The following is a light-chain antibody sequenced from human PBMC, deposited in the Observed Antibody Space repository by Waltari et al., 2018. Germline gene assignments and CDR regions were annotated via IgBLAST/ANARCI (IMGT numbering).Light chain of an antibody. CDR1: SSNIGARYD. CDR3: QSYDSSVSGWV. Sequence: QSVLTQPPSVSGAPGQRVALSCAGSSSNIGARYDLHWYQQVPGTAPKLLIYGDNNRPSGVPDRMSGSKSGTSGSLAISGLQAEDEADYYCQSYDSSVSGWVFGGGTKLTVL. CDR2: GDN. J-gene: IGLJ3*02. V-gene: IGLV1-40*01.